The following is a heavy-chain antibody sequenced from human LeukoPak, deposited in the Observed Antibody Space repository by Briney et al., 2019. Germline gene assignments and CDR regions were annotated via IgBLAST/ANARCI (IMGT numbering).Heavy chain of an antibody. V-gene: IGHV3-64*01. Sequence: QTGGSLRLSCAASGFTFSSYAMHWVRQAPGKGLEYVSAISSNGGSTYYAKSVKGRFTIYRDNSKNPLYLQIDSLRAEHMAVYYCARDRFGGVIVNAFDIWGQGTMVTVSS. CDR2: ISSNGGST. J-gene: IGHJ3*02. D-gene: IGHD3-16*02. CDR1: GFTFSSYA. CDR3: ARDRFGGVIVNAFDI.